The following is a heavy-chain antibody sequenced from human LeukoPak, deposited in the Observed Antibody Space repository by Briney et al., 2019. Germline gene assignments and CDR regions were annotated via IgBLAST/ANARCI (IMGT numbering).Heavy chain of an antibody. D-gene: IGHD6-13*01. CDR3: ASSYSNSWYDY. CDR1: GGSISSGGYY. J-gene: IGHJ4*02. Sequence: PSETLSLTCIVSGGSISSGGYYWSWIRQFPGKGLEWIGYIYDSGTIYSNPSLKSRLTLSVDTSKNQLSLRLTSVTAADTAVYYCASSYSNSWYDYWGQGTLVTVSS. V-gene: IGHV4-31*03. CDR2: IYDSGTI.